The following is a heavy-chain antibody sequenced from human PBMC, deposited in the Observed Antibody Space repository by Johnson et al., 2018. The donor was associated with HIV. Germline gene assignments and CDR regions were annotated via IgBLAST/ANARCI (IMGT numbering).Heavy chain of an antibody. CDR3: ARDLHDSSGYYYEGDAFDI. V-gene: IGHV3-33*01. D-gene: IGHD3-22*01. CDR1: GFNFNIYG. CDR2: LWYDGTTA. J-gene: IGHJ3*02. Sequence: QVQLVESGGDMVQPGRSLRLSCAASGFNFNIYGMHWVRQAPGKGLEWVAILWYDGTTAFYADSVKGRFTISRDNAKNTLYLQMNSLRAEDTAVYYCARDLHDSSGYYYEGDAFDIWGQGTMVTVSS.